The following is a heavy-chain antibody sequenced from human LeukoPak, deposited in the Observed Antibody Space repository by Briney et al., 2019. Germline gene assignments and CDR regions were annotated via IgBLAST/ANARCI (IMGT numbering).Heavy chain of an antibody. CDR3: ARDQSEDIRVDFDY. Sequence: GASVKVSCKASGYIFINCAIHWVRQAPGQRLEWMGWINGGNGYTKYSQNFQGRVTITRDTSASTAYMELSSLRSEDTAVYYCARDQSEDIRVDFDYWGQGTLVTVSS. D-gene: IGHD2-15*01. V-gene: IGHV1-3*01. J-gene: IGHJ4*02. CDR2: INGGNGYT. CDR1: GYIFINCA.